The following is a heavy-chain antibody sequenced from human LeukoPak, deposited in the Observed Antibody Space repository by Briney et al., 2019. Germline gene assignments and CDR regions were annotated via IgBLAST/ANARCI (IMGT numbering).Heavy chain of an antibody. Sequence: GSLGLSCAASGFTFSDYYMSWIRQAPGKGLEWVSYISSSGSTIYYADSVKGRFTISRDNAKNSLYLQMNSLRAEGTAVYYCARERVVILGRAFDIWGQGTMVTVSS. CDR3: ARERVVILGRAFDI. CDR2: ISSSGSTI. J-gene: IGHJ3*02. CDR1: GFTFSDYY. V-gene: IGHV3-11*01. D-gene: IGHD3-22*01.